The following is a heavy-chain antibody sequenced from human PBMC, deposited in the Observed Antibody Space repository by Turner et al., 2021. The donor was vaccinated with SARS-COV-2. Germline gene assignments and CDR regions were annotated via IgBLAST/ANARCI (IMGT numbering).Heavy chain of an antibody. D-gene: IGHD4-4*01. Sequence: QVQLVQSGAEVKTPGASVTVPCKVSVYTFTTYDINWVRQAAGQGLEWMGWMNPNSGHTAYAQKFQGRVTITRKTSISTVYMELSSLRSDDTAVYYCAGRDSNGYVGAFDMWGQGTMVTVSS. CDR2: MNPNSGHT. CDR1: VYTFTTYD. V-gene: IGHV1-8*03. CDR3: AGRDSNGYVGAFDM. J-gene: IGHJ3*02.